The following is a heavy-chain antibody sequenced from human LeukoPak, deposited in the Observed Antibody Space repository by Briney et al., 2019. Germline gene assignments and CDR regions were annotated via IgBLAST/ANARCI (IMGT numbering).Heavy chain of an antibody. CDR3: ARVGGAVLLVGEDGMDV. CDR2: ISSDSSTV. V-gene: IGHV3-11*04. CDR1: GFTFSDYY. D-gene: IGHD2-8*02. J-gene: IGHJ6*02. Sequence: PGGSLRLSCAASGFTFSDYYMSWIRQAPGKGLEWVSYISSDSSTVYYADSVKGRFTISRDNTRNSLYLQMNSLRAEDTAVYYCARVGGAVLLVGEDGMDVWGQGTTVTVSS.